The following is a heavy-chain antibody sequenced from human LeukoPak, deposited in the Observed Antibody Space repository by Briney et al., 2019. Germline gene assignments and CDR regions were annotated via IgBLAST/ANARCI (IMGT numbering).Heavy chain of an antibody. Sequence: SETLSLTCTVSGGSISSSSYYWNWIRQPPGKGLEWVGNIKYGGSTYYNPSLKSRVTISVDTSKNQFSLKLSSVTAADTAVFYCARRIGGSAEIDYWGQGTLVTVSS. J-gene: IGHJ4*02. CDR2: IKYGGST. D-gene: IGHD1-26*01. CDR3: ARRIGGSAEIDY. CDR1: GGSISSSSYY. V-gene: IGHV4-39*01.